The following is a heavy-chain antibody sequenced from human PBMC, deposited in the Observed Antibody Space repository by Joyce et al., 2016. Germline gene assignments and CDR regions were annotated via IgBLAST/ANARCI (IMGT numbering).Heavy chain of an antibody. CDR3: AGGILTGYFDY. J-gene: IGHJ4*02. V-gene: IGHV3-30*03. CDR1: GFPFSNYG. D-gene: IGHD3-9*01. Sequence: QGQLVESGGGVVQPGRSLRLSCAASGFPFSNYGMHWVRQAPGKGREWVAVISYDGSNKHYGDSVKGRFTISRDNSKNTLYLQMNSLRTEDTAVYFCAGGILTGYFDYWGQGTLVSVSS. CDR2: ISYDGSNK.